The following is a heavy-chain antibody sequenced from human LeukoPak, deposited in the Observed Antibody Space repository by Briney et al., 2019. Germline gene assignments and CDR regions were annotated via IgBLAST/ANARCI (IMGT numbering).Heavy chain of an antibody. V-gene: IGHV3-30-3*01. CDR3: ARDPGEGYYFDY. J-gene: IGHJ4*02. CDR2: ISYDGSNK. Sequence: GGSLRLSCAASGFTFSNYAMHWVRQAPGKGLEWVAVISYDGSNKYYADSVKGRFTISRDNSKNTLYLQMNSLRAEGTAVYYCARDPGEGYYFDYWGQGTLVTVSS. CDR1: GFTFSNYA. D-gene: IGHD7-27*01.